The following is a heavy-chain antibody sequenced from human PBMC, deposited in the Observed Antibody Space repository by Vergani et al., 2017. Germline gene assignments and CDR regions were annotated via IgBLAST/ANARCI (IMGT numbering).Heavy chain of an antibody. Sequence: QVQMQESGPGLVKTSETLSLTCSASGAPISYWCWSWLRQPAGKGLEWIGRLCPSGSTNYKPSLKSRVTMSIHTFKNQFSLKQTSVTAADTAVYYCATGAEPFDIWGQGTLVTISS. CDR3: ATGAEPFDI. V-gene: IGHV4-4*07. D-gene: IGHD2-8*02. J-gene: IGHJ4*02. CDR2: LCPSGST. CDR1: GAPISYWC.